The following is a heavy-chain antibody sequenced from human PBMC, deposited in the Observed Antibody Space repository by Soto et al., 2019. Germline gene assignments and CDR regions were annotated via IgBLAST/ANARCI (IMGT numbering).Heavy chain of an antibody. CDR1: GYSFTSYW. CDR3: ARLPLAAAYSDANT. V-gene: IGHV5-10-1*01. Sequence: GGSLKISCKGSGYSFTSYWISWVRQMPGKGLVWMGRIDPSDSYINYSPSFQGHVTISADKSISTAYLQWSSLKASDTAMYYCARLPLAAAYSDANTWGQGTLVTVSS. CDR2: IDPSDSYI. D-gene: IGHD6-13*01. J-gene: IGHJ5*02.